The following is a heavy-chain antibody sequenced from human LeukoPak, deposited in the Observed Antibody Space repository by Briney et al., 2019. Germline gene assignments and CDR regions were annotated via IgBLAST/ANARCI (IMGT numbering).Heavy chain of an antibody. Sequence: GESLKISCKGSGYSFTSYWIGWVRQMPGKGLEWMGIIYPGDSDTSYSPSFQGQVTISADKSISTAYLQWSSLKASDTAMYYCARPSRYYDILTGYYKVDAFDIWGQGTMVTVSS. CDR1: GYSFTSYW. V-gene: IGHV5-51*01. CDR2: IYPGDSDT. CDR3: ARPSRYYDILTGYYKVDAFDI. D-gene: IGHD3-9*01. J-gene: IGHJ3*02.